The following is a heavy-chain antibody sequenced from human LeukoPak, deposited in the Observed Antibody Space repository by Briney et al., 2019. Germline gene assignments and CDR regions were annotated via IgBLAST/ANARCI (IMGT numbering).Heavy chain of an antibody. V-gene: IGHV3-23*01. D-gene: IGHD5-18*01. Sequence: GGSLRLSCAASGFTFSNYAMNWVRQAPGKGLEWVSSISSTGGNTYYADSVKGRFTISRDNSNNTLYLQMNSLRAEDTAVYYCAKVSGAYNHGCDYWGQGTLVTVSS. J-gene: IGHJ4*02. CDR1: GFTFSNYA. CDR3: AKVSGAYNHGCDY. CDR2: ISSTGGNT.